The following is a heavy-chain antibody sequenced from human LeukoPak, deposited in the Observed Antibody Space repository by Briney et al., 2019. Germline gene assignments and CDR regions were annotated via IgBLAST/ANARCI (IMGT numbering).Heavy chain of an antibody. D-gene: IGHD2-15*01. CDR3: GRDALVGYFSYYYMDV. Sequence: SETLSLTCTVSGGAITSHYWTWIRQSPVKELEWIGDISNSGSTSYNPSLKSRVTISIDTSKSQFSLKLTSVTAADTAVYYCGRDALVGYFSYYYMDVWGKGTTVTVSS. CDR1: GGAITSHY. V-gene: IGHV4-59*11. J-gene: IGHJ6*03. CDR2: ISNSGST.